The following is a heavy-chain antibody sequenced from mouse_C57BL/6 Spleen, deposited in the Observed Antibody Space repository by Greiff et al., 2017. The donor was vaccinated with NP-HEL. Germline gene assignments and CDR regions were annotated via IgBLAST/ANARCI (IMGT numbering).Heavy chain of an antibody. Sequence: VKLVESGAELVRPGASVTLSCKASGYTFTDYEMHWVKQTPVHGLEWIGAIDPETGGTAYNQKFKGKAILTADKSSSTAYMELRSLTSEDSAVYYCTRGEYFDVWGTGTTVTVSS. CDR2: IDPETGGT. V-gene: IGHV1-15*01. J-gene: IGHJ1*03. CDR3: TRGEYFDV. CDR1: GYTFTDYE.